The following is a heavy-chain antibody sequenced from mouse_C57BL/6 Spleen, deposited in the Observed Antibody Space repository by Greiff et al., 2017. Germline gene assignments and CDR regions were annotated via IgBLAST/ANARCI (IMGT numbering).Heavy chain of an antibody. J-gene: IGHJ1*03. Sequence: VKLMESGPGLVAPSQSLSITCTVSGFSLTSYGVHWVRQPPGKGLEWLVVIWSDGSTTYNSALKSRLSISKDNSKSQVFLKMNSLQTDDTAMYYCARHIDGYYGYFDVWGTGTTVTVSS. CDR3: ARHIDGYYGYFDV. V-gene: IGHV2-6-1*01. D-gene: IGHD2-3*01. CDR1: GFSLTSYG. CDR2: IWSDGST.